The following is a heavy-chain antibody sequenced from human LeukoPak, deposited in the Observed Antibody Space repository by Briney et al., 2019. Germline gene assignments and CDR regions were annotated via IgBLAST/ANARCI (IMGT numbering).Heavy chain of an antibody. J-gene: IGHJ3*02. CDR2: ISSSRSYI. V-gene: IGHV3-21*01. CDR3: ARDRISRPRAFDI. CDR1: GFTFSSYS. Sequence: GGSLRLSCAASGFTFSSYSMNCVRQAPGKWLEWVSSISSSRSYIYYANSMKGRFTISRDNAKNLLYLQMNSLRAEGTAVYYCARDRISRPRAFDIWGQGTMVTVSS. D-gene: IGHD2/OR15-2a*01.